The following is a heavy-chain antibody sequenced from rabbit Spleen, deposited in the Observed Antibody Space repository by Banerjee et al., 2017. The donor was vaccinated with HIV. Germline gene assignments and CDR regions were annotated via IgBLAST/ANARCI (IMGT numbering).Heavy chain of an antibody. Sequence: QEQLVESGGGLVQPEASLTLTCKASGFPFSEKAVMCWVRQAPGKGLEWIACIDTNDGDTDYANWPRGRFTISKTSSTAVALQMTSLTAADTAPYFCARESFSNWDLWGPGTLVPVS. J-gene: IGHJ4*01. CDR1: GFPFSEKAV. CDR3: ARESFSNWDL. D-gene: IGHD7-1*01. CDR2: IDTNDGDT. V-gene: IGHV1S45*01.